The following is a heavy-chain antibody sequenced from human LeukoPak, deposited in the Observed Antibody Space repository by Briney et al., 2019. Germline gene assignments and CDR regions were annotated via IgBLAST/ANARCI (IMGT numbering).Heavy chain of an antibody. CDR1: GGSISSYY. D-gene: IGHD4-23*01. J-gene: IGHJ4*02. CDR3: ARGAAGNGFDY. V-gene: IGHV4-59*01. CDR2: IYYSGST. Sequence: SETLSLTCTVSGGSISSYYWSWIRQPPGKGLEWIGYIYYSGSTNYNPSLKSRVTISVDTSKNQFSLKLNSVTAADTAVYYCARGAAGNGFDYWGQGTLVTVSS.